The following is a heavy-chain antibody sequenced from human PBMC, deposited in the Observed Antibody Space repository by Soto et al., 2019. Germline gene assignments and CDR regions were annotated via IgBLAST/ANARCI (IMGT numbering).Heavy chain of an antibody. CDR3: ATSVQMATIPDL. CDR2: ISNSGST. CDR1: GGSLCRSGYY. D-gene: IGHD5-12*01. J-gene: IGHJ5*02. V-gene: IGHV4-31*03. Sequence: PSETLSLTCTVSGGSLCRSGYYWSCIRQHPAKGLEWVGYISNSGSTYYNPSLKSRVAMSIDTSTNHVSLTLTSLTAADTAIYYCATSVQMATIPDLWGQGTRVTVSS.